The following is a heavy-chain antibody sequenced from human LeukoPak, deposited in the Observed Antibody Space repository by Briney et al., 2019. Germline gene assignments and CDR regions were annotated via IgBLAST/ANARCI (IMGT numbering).Heavy chain of an antibody. J-gene: IGHJ5*02. Sequence: SETLSLTCTVSGDSISSGSYYWSWIRLPAGKGLEWIGRLYSSGTTNYNPSLKSRVSMSVDTSKNQFSLKLSSVTAADTAVYYCARGRRIQLWLGWFDPWGQGTLVTVSS. CDR3: ARGRRIQLWLGWFDP. V-gene: IGHV4-61*02. CDR2: LYSSGTT. D-gene: IGHD5-18*01. CDR1: GDSISSGSYY.